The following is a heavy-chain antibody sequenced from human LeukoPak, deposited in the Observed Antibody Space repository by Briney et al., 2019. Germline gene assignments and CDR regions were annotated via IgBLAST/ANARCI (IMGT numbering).Heavy chain of an antibody. D-gene: IGHD6-19*01. CDR3: ARVEYGSGHPYYYGMDV. Sequence: ASVKVSCKASGYTFTGYYMHWVRQAPGQGLEWMGWINPNSGGTNYAQKFQGRVTMTRDTSISTAYMELSRLRSDDTAVYYCARVEYGSGHPYYYGMDVWGQGTTVTVSS. CDR1: GYTFTGYY. J-gene: IGHJ6*02. CDR2: INPNSGGT. V-gene: IGHV1-2*02.